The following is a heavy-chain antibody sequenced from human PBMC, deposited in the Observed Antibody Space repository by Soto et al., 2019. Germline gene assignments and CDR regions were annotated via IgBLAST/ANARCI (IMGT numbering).Heavy chain of an antibody. CDR1: GFTFSSYD. D-gene: IGHD3-9*01. Sequence: GGSLRLSCAASGFTFSSYDMHWVRQATGKGLEWVSAIGTAGDTYYPGSVKGRFTISRENAKNSLYLQMNSLRAEDTAVYYCARGATLLRYFDGAYFDYWGQGTLVTVSS. J-gene: IGHJ4*02. V-gene: IGHV3-13*01. CDR2: IGTAGDT. CDR3: ARGATLLRYFDGAYFDY.